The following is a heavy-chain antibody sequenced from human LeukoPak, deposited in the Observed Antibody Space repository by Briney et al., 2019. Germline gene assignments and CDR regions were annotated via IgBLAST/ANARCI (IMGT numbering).Heavy chain of an antibody. Sequence: GGSLRLSCAASGFTFSSYSMTWVRQVPGKGLEWVSTIRINGVDTYYADSVRGQFSISRDNPKNTLNLEMNNVRAEDTAVYYCARGGFTTWFDPWGQGTLVTVSS. CDR2: IRINGVDT. J-gene: IGHJ5*02. V-gene: IGHV3-23*01. CDR3: ARGGFTTWFDP. CDR1: GFTFSSYS. D-gene: IGHD3-16*01.